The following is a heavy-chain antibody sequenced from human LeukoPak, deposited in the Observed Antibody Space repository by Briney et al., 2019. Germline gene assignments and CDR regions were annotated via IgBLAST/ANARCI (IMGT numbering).Heavy chain of an antibody. V-gene: IGHV3-30*18. D-gene: IGHD5-18*01. CDR3: AKDSRDGYAYNFDY. CDR1: GLTFNTYG. CDR2: ILSDGSNK. J-gene: IGHJ4*01. Sequence: GRSLRLSCAASGLTFNTYGMHWVRQAPGKGLEWVAVILSDGSNKYYADSVKGRFTISRDNSKNTLYLQMNSLRAEDTAVYYCAKDSRDGYAYNFDYWGQGTLVTVSS.